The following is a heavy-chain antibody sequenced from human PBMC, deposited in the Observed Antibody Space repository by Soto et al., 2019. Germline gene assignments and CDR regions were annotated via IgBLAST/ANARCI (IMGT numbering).Heavy chain of an antibody. CDR1: GFTFITFA. CDR2: ISGNGIST. J-gene: IGHJ5*02. D-gene: IGHD3-16*01. V-gene: IGHV3-23*04. CDR3: AKVFDPDFGGASNGWFDP. Sequence: EVQLVESGGGLVHPEGSLRLSCAASGFTFITFAMTWVRQAPGKGLEWVSAISGNGISTYYADSVKGRFTISRDNSKVSVHLQMHSLGVDVVGVYYCAKVFDPDFGGASNGWFDPCGQAFVVTVSS.